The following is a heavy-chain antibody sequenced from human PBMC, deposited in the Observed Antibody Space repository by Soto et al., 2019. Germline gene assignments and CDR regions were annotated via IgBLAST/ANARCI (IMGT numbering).Heavy chain of an antibody. Sequence: PGGSLRLSCAASGFTFSSYTMIWVRQAPGKGLEWVSGVRGSGDNTYYADSVKGRFTISRDNSRNTLYLQMNSLRAEDTAVFYCARGPRAPPPHDYGMDVWGQGTTVTDPS. V-gene: IGHV3-23*01. CDR1: GFTFSSYT. CDR3: ARGPRAPPPHDYGMDV. J-gene: IGHJ6*01. CDR2: VRGSGDNT.